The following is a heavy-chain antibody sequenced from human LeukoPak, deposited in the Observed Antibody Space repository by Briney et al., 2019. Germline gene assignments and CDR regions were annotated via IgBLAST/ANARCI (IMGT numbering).Heavy chain of an antibody. J-gene: IGHJ5*02. D-gene: IGHD6-19*01. CDR3: ARKRIAVPNWFDP. Sequence: ASVKVSCTSSGYTFTTYGITRVRQAPGQGLEWRGWISPYNGNTIYAQNLQGRVTMPTDTSTSTAYMELRSLRSDDTAGYYCARKRIAVPNWFDPWGQGTLVTVSS. CDR2: ISPYNGNT. CDR1: GYTFTTYG. V-gene: IGHV1-18*01.